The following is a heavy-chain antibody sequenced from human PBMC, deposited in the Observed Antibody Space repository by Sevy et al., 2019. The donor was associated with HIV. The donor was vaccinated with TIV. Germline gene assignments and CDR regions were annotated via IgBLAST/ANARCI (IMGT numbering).Heavy chain of an antibody. D-gene: IGHD3-10*01. Sequence: GGSLRLSCAASGFTFSSYGMHWVRQAPGKGLEWVAFIRYDGSNKYYAHSVKGRFTISRDNSKNTLYLQMNSLRAEDTAVYYCAKFYYYGSGSRRDWFDPWGQGTLVTVSS. J-gene: IGHJ5*02. V-gene: IGHV3-30*02. CDR2: IRYDGSNK. CDR1: GFTFSSYG. CDR3: AKFYYYGSGSRRDWFDP.